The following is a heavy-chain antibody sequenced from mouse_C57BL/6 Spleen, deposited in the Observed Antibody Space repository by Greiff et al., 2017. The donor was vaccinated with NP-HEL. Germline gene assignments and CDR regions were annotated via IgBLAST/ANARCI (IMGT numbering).Heavy chain of an antibody. CDR1: GYTFTSYW. CDR3: ARGFTTVVAPYYAIDY. J-gene: IGHJ4*01. CDR2: INPSNGGT. V-gene: IGHV1-53*01. D-gene: IGHD1-1*01. Sequence: QVQLKQPGTELVKPGASVKLSCKASGYTFTSYWMHWVKQRPGQGLEWIGNINPSNGGTNYNEKFKSKATLTVDKSSSTAYMQLSSLTSEDSAVYYCARGFTTVVAPYYAIDYWGQGTSVTVSS.